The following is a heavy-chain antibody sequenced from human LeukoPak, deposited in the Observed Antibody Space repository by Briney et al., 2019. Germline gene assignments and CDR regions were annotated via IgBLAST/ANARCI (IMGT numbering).Heavy chain of an antibody. CDR3: ASWRELQFSYFDY. CDR1: GFTFSRYW. CDR2: IKQDGSEK. Sequence: GGSLRLSCAASGFTFSRYWMSWVGKVPRKGLEWVANIKQDGSEKYYVDSVKGRFTISRDNAKNSLYLQMNSLRAEDTAVYYCASWRELQFSYFDYWGQGTLVTVSS. V-gene: IGHV3-7*03. J-gene: IGHJ4*02. D-gene: IGHD1-26*01.